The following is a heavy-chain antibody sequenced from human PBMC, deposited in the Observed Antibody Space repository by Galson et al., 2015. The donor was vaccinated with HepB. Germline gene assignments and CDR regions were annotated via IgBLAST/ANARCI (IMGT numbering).Heavy chain of an antibody. J-gene: IGHJ4*02. CDR2: ISYDGTIQ. Sequence: SLRLSCAASGFTFSSSAMSWVRQAPGRGLEWVAVISYDGTIQWYADSVKGRFIISRDTSKNTLYLQMNSLRLEDTAVYYCARDRVEQWLESHFDYWGQGTLVTVSS. V-gene: IGHV3-30*04. CDR3: ARDRVEQWLESHFDY. D-gene: IGHD6-19*01. CDR1: GFTFSSSA.